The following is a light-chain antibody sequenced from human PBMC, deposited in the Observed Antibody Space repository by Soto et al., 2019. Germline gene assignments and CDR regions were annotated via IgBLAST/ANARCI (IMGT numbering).Light chain of an antibody. V-gene: IGKV3-15*01. CDR2: GAF. Sequence: EIVMTQSPATLSVSPGGTATLSCRASQSVSYNLAWYQQKPGQGPRLLIYGAFTRATGIPARFSGSGSGTEFTLTISRLQSEDFAVYYCQQYKNWPPLTFGGGTKVEIK. CDR3: QQYKNWPPLT. CDR1: QSVSYN. J-gene: IGKJ4*01.